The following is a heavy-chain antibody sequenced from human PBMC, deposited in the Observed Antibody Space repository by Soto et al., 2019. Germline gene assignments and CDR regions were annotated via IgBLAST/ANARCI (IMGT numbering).Heavy chain of an antibody. CDR2: ISGSGGST. D-gene: IGHD2-15*01. Sequence: EVQLLESGGGLVQPGGSLRLSCAASGFTFSSYAMSWVRQAPGKGLEWVSAISGSGGSTYYADSVKGRFTISRDNSKNTLYLQINSLRAEDTAVYYCAKDPLQDYYYYMDVWGKGTTVTVSS. CDR3: AKDPLQDYYYYMDV. CDR1: GFTFSSYA. V-gene: IGHV3-23*01. J-gene: IGHJ6*03.